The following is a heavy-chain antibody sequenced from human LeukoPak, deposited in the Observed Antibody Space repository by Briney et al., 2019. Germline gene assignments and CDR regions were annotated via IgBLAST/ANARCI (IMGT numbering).Heavy chain of an antibody. CDR2: MPYDENVADNEIP. V-gene: IGHV4-39*01. CDR3: ARLTLTGVGGRGWFDA. CDR1: GDSISNSGWS. D-gene: IGHD3-3*01. Sequence: SETLSLTCIVSGDSISNSGWSWSWIRQPPGKGLEWIGTMPYDENVADNEIPSYNPSLKSRVIISADTSKNQLSLKVTSVTAADTASYYCARLTLTGVGGRGWFDAWGQGTLVIVSS. J-gene: IGHJ5*02.